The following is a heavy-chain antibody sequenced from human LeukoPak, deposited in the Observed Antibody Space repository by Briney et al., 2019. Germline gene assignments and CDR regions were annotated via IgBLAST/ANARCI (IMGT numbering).Heavy chain of an antibody. CDR1: GYTFTGYY. CDR3: ARDGIAVAGNFDY. CDR2: INPSGGST. V-gene: IGHV1-46*01. J-gene: IGHJ4*02. Sequence: GASVKVSCKASGYTFTGYYMHWVRQAPGHGLEWIGWINPSGGSTSYAQKFQGRVTMTRDTSTSTVYMELSSLRSEDTAVYYCARDGIAVAGNFDYWGQGTLVTVSS. D-gene: IGHD6-19*01.